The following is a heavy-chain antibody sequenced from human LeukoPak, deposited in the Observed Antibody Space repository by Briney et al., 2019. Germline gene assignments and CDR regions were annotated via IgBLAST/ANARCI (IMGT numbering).Heavy chain of an antibody. CDR3: AREAVTRNYFDY. CDR2: IGVSGGNT. CDR1: GFTFSSYA. V-gene: IGHV3-23*01. J-gene: IGHJ4*02. D-gene: IGHD4-17*01. Sequence: GGSLRLSCAASGFTFSSYAMSWVRQAPGKGLEWVSTIGVSGGNTYYPDSVKGRFTISRDNSKDTLYLQMNSLRAEDTAVYYCAREAVTRNYFDYWGQGTLVTVSS.